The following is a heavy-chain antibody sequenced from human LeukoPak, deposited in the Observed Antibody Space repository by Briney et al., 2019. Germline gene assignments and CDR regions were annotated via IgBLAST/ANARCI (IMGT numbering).Heavy chain of an antibody. V-gene: IGHV3-23*01. CDR3: AKDRQGFGFGEQLDYYYMDV. Sequence: GGSLRLSCAASGFTFTGYAMSWVRQVPGKGLEWVSAISGSGGSTYYADSVKGRFTISRDNSKNTLYLQMNSLRAEDTAVYYCAKDRQGFGFGEQLDYYYMDVWGKGATVTVSS. CDR1: GFTFTGYA. D-gene: IGHD3-10*01. CDR2: ISGSGGST. J-gene: IGHJ6*03.